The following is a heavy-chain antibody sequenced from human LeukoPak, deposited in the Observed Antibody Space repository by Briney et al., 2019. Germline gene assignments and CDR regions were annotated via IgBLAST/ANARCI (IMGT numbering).Heavy chain of an antibody. CDR2: IYYSGTT. V-gene: IGHV4-59*07. Sequence: SDTPSLTCTLSGGSMSSYYWRWIRPPPGKGREWIGYIYYSGTTNYNPSLKSRVTISVDTSKNQFSLKLSSVTAADTAVYYCARGVYIAATQYGYWGQGTLVTVSS. D-gene: IGHD6-13*01. J-gene: IGHJ4*02. CDR3: ARGVYIAATQYGY. CDR1: GGSMSSYY.